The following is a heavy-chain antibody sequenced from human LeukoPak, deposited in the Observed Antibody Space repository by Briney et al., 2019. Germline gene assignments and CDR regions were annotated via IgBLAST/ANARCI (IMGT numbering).Heavy chain of an antibody. CDR1: GFTFGSYW. D-gene: IGHD3-22*01. CDR2: IKQDGSEK. Sequence: GGSLRLSCAASGFTFGSYWMSWVRQAPGKGLEWVANIKQDGSEKYYVDSVKGRFTISRDNAKKSLYLQMNSLRVEDTAVYYCAREAGKDYYDSSGCIDYWGQGTLVTVSS. J-gene: IGHJ4*02. V-gene: IGHV3-7*01. CDR3: AREAGKDYYDSSGCIDY.